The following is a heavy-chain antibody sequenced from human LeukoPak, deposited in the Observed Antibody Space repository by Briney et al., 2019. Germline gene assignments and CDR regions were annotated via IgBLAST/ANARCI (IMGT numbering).Heavy chain of an antibody. V-gene: IGHV3-7*03. J-gene: IGHJ6*03. Sequence: GGSLRLSCAASGFTFSNYWMSWVRQAPGKGLEWLANINQDGSEMYYVDSVKGRFTISRDNAKNSLYLQMNSLRAEDTAVYYCARGGRVHYYYMDVWGKGTTVTVSS. CDR3: ARGGRVHYYYMDV. CDR2: INQDGSEM. CDR1: GFTFSNYW. D-gene: IGHD1-1*01.